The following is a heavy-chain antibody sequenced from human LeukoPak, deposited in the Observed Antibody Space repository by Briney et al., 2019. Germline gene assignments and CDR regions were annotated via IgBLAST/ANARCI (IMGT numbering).Heavy chain of an antibody. CDR3: ARLDYDSSGYRDY. Sequence: SETLSLTCTVSGGSVRSYSYYWSWIRQPPGKGLEWIGCIHYSGSTNYNPSLKSRVTISVDTSKSQFSLKLTSVTAADTAVYYCARLDYDSSGYRDYWGQGTLVTVSS. V-gene: IGHV4-61*01. CDR2: IHYSGST. D-gene: IGHD3-22*01. CDR1: GGSVRSYSYY. J-gene: IGHJ4*02.